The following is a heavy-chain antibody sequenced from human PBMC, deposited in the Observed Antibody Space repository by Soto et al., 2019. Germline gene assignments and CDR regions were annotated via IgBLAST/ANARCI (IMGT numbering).Heavy chain of an antibody. Sequence: GGSLRLSCAASGFTFSSYSMNWVRQAPGKGLEWVSSISSSSSYIYYADSVKGRFTISRDNAKKSLYLQMNSLRAEDTAVYYCARDCLGYCSGGGAFDIWGQGTLVTVSS. V-gene: IGHV3-21*01. J-gene: IGHJ3*02. D-gene: IGHD2-15*01. CDR3: ARDCLGYCSGGGAFDI. CDR1: GFTFSSYS. CDR2: ISSSSSYI.